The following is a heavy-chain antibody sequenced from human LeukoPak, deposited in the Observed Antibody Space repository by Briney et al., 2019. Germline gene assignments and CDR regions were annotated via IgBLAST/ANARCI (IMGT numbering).Heavy chain of an antibody. CDR3: ARDQLWFGELFPYYNYGIEL. CDR1: GYTFTGYY. Sequence: ASVRVSCKASGYTFTGYYMHWVRQAPGQGLEWMGWINPNSGGTNYAQKFQGRVTMTSDTSISTAYMELSRLRSDDTAVYYCARDQLWFGELFPYYNYGIELGGEGPTVTVSS. D-gene: IGHD3-10*01. J-gene: IGHJ6*04. V-gene: IGHV1-2*02. CDR2: INPNSGGT.